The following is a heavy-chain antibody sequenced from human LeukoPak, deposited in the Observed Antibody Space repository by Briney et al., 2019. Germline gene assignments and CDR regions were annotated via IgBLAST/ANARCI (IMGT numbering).Heavy chain of an antibody. V-gene: IGHV1-2*02. CDR1: GYTFTGYC. CDR2: INPNSGGT. CDR3: ARDPVGYSSGWPGLEGMDV. D-gene: IGHD6-19*01. J-gene: IGHJ6*02. Sequence: ASVKVSCKASGYTFTGYCMHWVRQAPGQGLEWMGWINPNSGGTNYAQKFQGRVTMTRDTSISTAYMELSRLRSDDTAVYYCARDPVGYSSGWPGLEGMDVWGQGTTVTVSS.